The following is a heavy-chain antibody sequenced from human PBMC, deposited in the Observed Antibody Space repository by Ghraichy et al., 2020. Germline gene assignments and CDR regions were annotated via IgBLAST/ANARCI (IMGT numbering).Heavy chain of an antibody. CDR1: GGSISSSSYY. D-gene: IGHD1-26*01. CDR2: IYYSGST. J-gene: IGHJ3*02. V-gene: IGHV4-39*01. Sequence: SETLSLTCTVSGGSISSSSYYWGWIRQPPGKGLEWIGSIYYSGSTYYNPSLKSRVTISVDTSKNQFSLKLSSVTAADTAVYYCARRWELLEDAFDIWGQGTMVTVSS. CDR3: ARRWELLEDAFDI.